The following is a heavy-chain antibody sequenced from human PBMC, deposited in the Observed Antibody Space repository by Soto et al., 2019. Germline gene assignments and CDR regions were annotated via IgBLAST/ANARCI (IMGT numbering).Heavy chain of an antibody. CDR1: GYTFTSYD. CDR2: MNPNKGNT. J-gene: IGHJ4*02. Sequence: QVQLVQSGAEVKKPGASVKVSCKASGYTFTSYDINWVGQATGQGLESMGWMNPNKGNTGCAQEFQGSVTMTRNTSISAAHMELSSLRSEDTAVYYCARGGRYCSSTGCQYYFDYWGQGTLVAVSS. D-gene: IGHD2-2*01. CDR3: ARGGRYCSSTGCQYYFDY. V-gene: IGHV1-8*02.